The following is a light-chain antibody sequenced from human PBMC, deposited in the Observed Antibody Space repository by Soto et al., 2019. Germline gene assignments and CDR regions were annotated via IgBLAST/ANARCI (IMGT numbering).Light chain of an antibody. J-gene: IGKJ5*01. V-gene: IGKV1-39*01. CDR1: ESIARH. CDR2: AAL. CDR3: QQSYSTLSIT. Sequence: DIQMTQSPSSLSASVGDRVTITCRASESIARHLNWYQQKPGKAPKLLIYAALSLQNGVPSRFRGGGSGTDFTLTISNLQPEDFATHYCQQSYSTLSITFGQGTRLEIK.